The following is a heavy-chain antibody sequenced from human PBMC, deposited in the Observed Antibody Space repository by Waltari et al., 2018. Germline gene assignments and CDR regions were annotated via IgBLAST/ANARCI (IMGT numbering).Heavy chain of an antibody. D-gene: IGHD3-22*01. CDR1: GGTFSSYA. CDR2: IIPIFGTA. Sequence: QVQLVQSGAEVKKPGSSVKVSCKASGGTFSSYAISWVRQAPRQGLEWMGGIIPIFGTANYAQKFQGRVTITADESTSTAYMELSSLRSEDTAVYYCARTYYDSSGYYYRSDAFDIWGQGTMVTVSS. CDR3: ARTYYDSSGYYYRSDAFDI. J-gene: IGHJ3*02. V-gene: IGHV1-69*01.